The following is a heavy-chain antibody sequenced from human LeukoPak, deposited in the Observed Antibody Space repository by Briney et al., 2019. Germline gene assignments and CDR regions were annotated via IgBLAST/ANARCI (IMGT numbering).Heavy chain of an antibody. CDR2: LYSHGPT. CDR3: ARVMETSRALDY. J-gene: IGHJ4*01. Sequence: GGSLRLSCAASGFSVTNHYLTWVRQAPGKGLEWVSILYSHGPTYYADSVRGRFTISRDTSRNTVYLQMNSLRAEDTAVYYCARVMETSRALDYWGHGTLVTVSS. CDR1: GFSVTNHY. V-gene: IGHV3-66*01. D-gene: IGHD2-8*01.